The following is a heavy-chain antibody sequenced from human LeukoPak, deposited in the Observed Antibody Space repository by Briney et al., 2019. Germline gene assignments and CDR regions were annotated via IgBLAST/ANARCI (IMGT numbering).Heavy chain of an antibody. D-gene: IGHD1-26*01. CDR1: GGTFSSYD. CDR3: AGISATTDY. Sequence: SVKVSCKASGGTFSSYDVSWVRQAPGQGLEWMGGIIPILGSTNYAQKFQGRVTITTDESTSTVYMELSSLTSEDTAVYYCAGISATTDYWGQGTLVTVSS. J-gene: IGHJ4*02. V-gene: IGHV1-69*05. CDR2: IIPILGST.